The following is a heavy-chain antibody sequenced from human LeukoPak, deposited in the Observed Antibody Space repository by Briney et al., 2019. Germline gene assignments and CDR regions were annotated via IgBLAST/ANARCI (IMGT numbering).Heavy chain of an antibody. CDR2: ISYDKSNK. V-gene: IGHV3-30-3*01. CDR3: ARSGVQWQWLLTYDAFDI. CDR1: GFAFSSYA. D-gene: IGHD6-19*01. Sequence: GGSLRLSCAASGFAFSSYAMHWVRQAPGKGLEWVALISYDKSNKYYADSVKGRFTISRDNSKNTLFVQMNSLRTEDTAVYYCARSGVQWQWLLTYDAFDIWGQGTMVTVSS. J-gene: IGHJ3*02.